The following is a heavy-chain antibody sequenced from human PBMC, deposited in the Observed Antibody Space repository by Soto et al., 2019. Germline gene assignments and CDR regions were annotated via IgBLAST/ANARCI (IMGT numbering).Heavy chain of an antibody. J-gene: IGHJ6*02. CDR3: ARHGTGYGDYAYGMDV. Sequence: EVQLVQSGAEVKKPGESLRISCKGSGYSFTSYWISWVRQMPGKGLEWMGRIDPSDSYTNYSPSFQGHVTISADKSISTAYLQWSSLKASDTAMYYCARHGTGYGDYAYGMDVWGQGTTVTVSS. V-gene: IGHV5-10-1*03. D-gene: IGHD4-17*01. CDR1: GYSFTSYW. CDR2: IDPSDSYT.